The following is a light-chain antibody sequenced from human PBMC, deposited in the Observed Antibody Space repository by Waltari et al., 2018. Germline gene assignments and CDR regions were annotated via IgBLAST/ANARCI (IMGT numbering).Light chain of an antibody. CDR2: GAS. CDR3: QHYNTWSYT. CDR1: QSIARP. J-gene: IGKJ2*01. Sequence: EIVMTQYLVTLSVSPGERATLSCRAIQSIARPLAWYQQKPGQAPRLLFYGASFRATGIPARFSGSGSGTEFTLTISSLQSEDFAVYYCQHYNTWSYTFGQGTKLEIK. V-gene: IGKV3-15*01.